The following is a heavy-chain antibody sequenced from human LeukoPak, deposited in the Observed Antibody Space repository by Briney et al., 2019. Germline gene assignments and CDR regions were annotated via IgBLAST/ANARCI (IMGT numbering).Heavy chain of an antibody. CDR3: AREGSGWYPPRYYYMDV. D-gene: IGHD6-19*01. V-gene: IGHV1-46*01. CDR2: INPSGGST. Sequence: ASVKVSCKASGYSFTGYYMHWVRQAPGQGLEWMGIINPSGGSTSYAQKFQGRVTMTRDMSTSTVYMELSSLRSDDTAVYYCAREGSGWYPPRYYYMDVWGKGTTVTVSS. J-gene: IGHJ6*03. CDR1: GYSFTGYY.